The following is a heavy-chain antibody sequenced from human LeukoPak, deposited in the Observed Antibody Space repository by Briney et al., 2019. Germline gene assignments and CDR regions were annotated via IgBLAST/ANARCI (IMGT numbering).Heavy chain of an antibody. CDR2: IIPILGIA. D-gene: IGHD6-6*01. CDR3: ARANSSYGSYFDY. CDR1: GGTFSSYT. Sequence: SVKVSCKASGGTFSSYTISWVRQAPGQGLEWMGRIIPILGIANYAQKFQGRVTITADKSTSTAYMELSSLRSEDTAVYYCARANSSYGSYFDYWGQGTLVTVSS. V-gene: IGHV1-69*02. J-gene: IGHJ4*02.